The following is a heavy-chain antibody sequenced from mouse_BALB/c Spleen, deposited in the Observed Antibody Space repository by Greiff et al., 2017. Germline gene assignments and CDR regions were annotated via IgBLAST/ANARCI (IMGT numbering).Heavy chain of an antibody. CDR2: IDPANGNT. V-gene: IGHV14-3*02. D-gene: IGHD2-3*01. J-gene: IGHJ3*01. CDR1: GFNIKDTY. CDR3: AGDDGYYFAY. Sequence: EVQVVESGAELVKPGASVKLSCTASGFNIKDTYMHWVKQRHEQGLEWIGRIDPANGNTKYDPKFQGKATITADTSSNTAYMQRSSLTSEDTAVYCCAGDDGYYFAYWGQGTLVTVSA.